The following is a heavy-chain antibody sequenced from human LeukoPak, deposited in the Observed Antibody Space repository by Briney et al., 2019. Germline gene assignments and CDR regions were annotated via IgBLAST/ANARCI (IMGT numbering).Heavy chain of an antibody. J-gene: IGHJ4*02. CDR3: AREDAGGTYSFDY. CDR1: GFTVSSNF. Sequence: SGGSLRLSCAVSGFTVSSNFMSWVRQAPGKGPEWVSVIYTSGITYYADSVRGRFTISRDNSKNKLYLQMDSLTAEDTAVYYCAREDAGGTYSFDYWGQGTLVTVSS. V-gene: IGHV3-66*01. D-gene: IGHD1-26*01. CDR2: IYTSGIT.